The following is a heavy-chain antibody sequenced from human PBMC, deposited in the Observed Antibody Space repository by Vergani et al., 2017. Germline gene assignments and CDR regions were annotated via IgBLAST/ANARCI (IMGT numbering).Heavy chain of an antibody. V-gene: IGHV3-23*01. J-gene: IGHJ6*02. CDR1: GFTFSSYA. CDR2: ISGSGGST. Sequence: EVQLLESGGGLVQPGGSLRLSCAASGFTFSSYAMSWVRQAPGKGLEWVSVISGSGGSTYYADSVKGRFTISRDNSKNTLYLQMNSLTAEDTAVYYCAKALPRDGYNYGEDYYYGMDVWGQGTTVTVSS. D-gene: IGHD5-24*01. CDR3: AKALPRDGYNYGEDYYYGMDV.